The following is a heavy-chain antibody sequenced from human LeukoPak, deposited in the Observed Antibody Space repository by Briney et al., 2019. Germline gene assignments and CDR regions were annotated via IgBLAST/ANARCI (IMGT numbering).Heavy chain of an antibody. V-gene: IGHV3-23*01. CDR3: AKSVVPAALGY. CDR2: ISGSGGST. D-gene: IGHD2-2*01. CDR1: GFTFSSYA. Sequence: PGGSLRLSCAASGFTFSSYAMSWVRQAPGKGLERVSAISGSGGSTYYADSVKGRFTISRDKSKNTVYLQMNSLRAEDTAVYYCAKSVVPAALGYWGQGTLVTVSS. J-gene: IGHJ4*02.